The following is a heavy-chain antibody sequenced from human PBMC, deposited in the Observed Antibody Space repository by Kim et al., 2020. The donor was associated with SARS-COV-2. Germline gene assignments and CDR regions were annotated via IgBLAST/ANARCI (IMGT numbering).Heavy chain of an antibody. CDR3: ARPGSADY. CDR2: IKPDGGEK. V-gene: IGHV3-7*01. CDR1: GFTFSSHW. Sequence: GGSLRLSCAASGFTFSSHWMTWVRQAPGKGLEWVASIKPDGGEKFYLGSVKGRFTISRDNAENSQYLQMDSLRAEDTAFYYCARPGSADYWGQGTLVTAS. J-gene: IGHJ4*02. D-gene: IGHD6-25*01.